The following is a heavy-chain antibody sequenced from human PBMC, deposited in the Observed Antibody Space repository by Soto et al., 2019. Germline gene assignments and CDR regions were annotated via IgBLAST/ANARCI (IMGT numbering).Heavy chain of an antibody. J-gene: IGHJ4*02. V-gene: IGHV4-59*01. CDR3: ARQVAAHYYFDY. D-gene: IGHD6-6*01. Sequence: SETLSLTCTVSGGSISSYYWSWIRQPPGKGLEWIGYIYYSGSTNYNPSLKSRVTISVDTSKNQFSLKLSSVTAADTAVYYCARQVAAHYYFDYWGQGTLVTVSS. CDR1: GGSISSYY. CDR2: IYYSGST.